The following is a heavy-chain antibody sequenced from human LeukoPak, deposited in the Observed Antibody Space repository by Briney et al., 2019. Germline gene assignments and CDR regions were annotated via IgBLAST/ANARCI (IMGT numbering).Heavy chain of an antibody. J-gene: IGHJ3*01. Sequence: GGSLRLSCAASGFTFSDYYMSWIRQAPGKGLEGVSYISSSGSTIHYADSVKGRFTISRDNAKNSLYLQMNSLRAEDTAVYYCARDSSGYYEPHGDRWGQGTIVTVSA. D-gene: IGHD3-22*01. CDR3: ARDSSGYYEPHGDR. CDR2: ISSSGSTI. V-gene: IGHV3-11*01. CDR1: GFTFSDYY.